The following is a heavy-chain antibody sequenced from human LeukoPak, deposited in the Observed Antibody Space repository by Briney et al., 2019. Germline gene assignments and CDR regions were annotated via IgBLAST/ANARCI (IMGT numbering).Heavy chain of an antibody. V-gene: IGHV3-30*03. Sequence: GGSLRLSCAASGFTFSSYGMHWVRQAPGKGLEWVAVISYDGSNKYYADSVKGRFTISRDNSKNTLYLQMNSLRAEDTAVYYCARERAAADFDYWGQGTLVTVSS. CDR3: ARERAAADFDY. CDR1: GFTFSSYG. J-gene: IGHJ4*02. CDR2: ISYDGSNK. D-gene: IGHD6-13*01.